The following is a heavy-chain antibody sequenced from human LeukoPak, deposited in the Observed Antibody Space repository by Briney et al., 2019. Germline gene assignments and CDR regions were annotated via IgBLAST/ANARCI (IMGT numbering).Heavy chain of an antibody. V-gene: IGHV1-24*01. CDR1: GYSINQIC. J-gene: IGHJ4*02. D-gene: IGHD3-22*01. Sequence: ASVKVSCKVSGYSINQICMHWVRQAPGKGLEWMGGFHPENGGTVYEQRFQGRLLMTEDTSTDTADMELSSLSSEDTAIYFCAGYYFDSNGLVAMDYWGQGTLVTVSS. CDR3: AGYYFDSNGLVAMDY. CDR2: FHPENGGT.